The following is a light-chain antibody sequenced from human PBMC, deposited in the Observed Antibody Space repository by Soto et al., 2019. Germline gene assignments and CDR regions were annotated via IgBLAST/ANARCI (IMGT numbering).Light chain of an antibody. CDR3: QQYGSSPGT. J-gene: IGKJ1*01. Sequence: ENVLTQSPGTLSLSPGERATLSCRASQSVSSSYLAWYQQKPGQAPRLLIYGASYRATGIPDRFSGSGYGTDFTLTITRLEPEDFAVYYCQQYGSSPGTFGQGTKVEIK. CDR2: GAS. CDR1: QSVSSSY. V-gene: IGKV3-20*01.